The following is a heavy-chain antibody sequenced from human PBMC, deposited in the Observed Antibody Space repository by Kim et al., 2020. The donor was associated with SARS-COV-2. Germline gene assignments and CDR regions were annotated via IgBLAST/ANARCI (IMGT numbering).Heavy chain of an antibody. J-gene: IGHJ5*02. CDR2: IDPSDSYT. D-gene: IGHD3-22*01. CDR1: GYSFTSYW. Sequence: GESLKISCKGSGYSFTSYWISWVRQMPGKGLEWMGRIDPSDSYTNYSPSFQGHVTISADKSIITAYLQWSSLKASDTAMYYCARGRTYYYDSSGLRNWFDPWGQGTLVTVSS. CDR3: ARGRTYYYDSSGLRNWFDP. V-gene: IGHV5-10-1*01.